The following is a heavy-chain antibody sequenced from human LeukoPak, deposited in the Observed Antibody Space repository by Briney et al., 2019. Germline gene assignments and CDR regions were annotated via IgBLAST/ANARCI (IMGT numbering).Heavy chain of an antibody. Sequence: PGRSLRLSCAASGFTFNNYAMNWVRQAPGKGLEWVSSISGSGGNTYYADSVKGRFTISRDNSKNTLYLQMNSLRAEDTAVYYCAKPARTDAFDIWGQGTMITVSS. V-gene: IGHV3-23*01. CDR3: AKPARTDAFDI. CDR2: ISGSGGNT. D-gene: IGHD1-14*01. CDR1: GFTFNNYA. J-gene: IGHJ3*02.